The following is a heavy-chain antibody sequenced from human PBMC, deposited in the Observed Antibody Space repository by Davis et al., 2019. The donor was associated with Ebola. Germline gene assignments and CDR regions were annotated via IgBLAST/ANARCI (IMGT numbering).Heavy chain of an antibody. V-gene: IGHV3-48*02. Sequence: GESLKISCAASGFTFSSYTMNWVRQAPGKGLEWVSYIGTRGDPTVYADSVKGRFTVSRDDANNSLSLLMNSLRDEDTPIYYCVRDYLFALDIWGQGTMVTVSS. CDR2: IGTRGDPT. J-gene: IGHJ3*02. CDR1: GFTFSSYT. CDR3: VRDYLFALDI.